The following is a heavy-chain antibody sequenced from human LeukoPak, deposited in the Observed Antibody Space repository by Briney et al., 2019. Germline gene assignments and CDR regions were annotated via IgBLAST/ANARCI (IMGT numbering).Heavy chain of an antibody. CDR2: ISYDGSNK. Sequence: GGSLRLSCAASGFTFSSYAMHWVRQAPGKGLEWVAVISYDGSNKYYADSVKGRFTISRDNSKNTLYLRMNSLRAEDTAVYYCARFEVITRSLNPWGQGTLVTVSS. CDR3: ARFEVITRSLNP. V-gene: IGHV3-30-3*01. J-gene: IGHJ5*02. D-gene: IGHD3-22*01. CDR1: GFTFSSYA.